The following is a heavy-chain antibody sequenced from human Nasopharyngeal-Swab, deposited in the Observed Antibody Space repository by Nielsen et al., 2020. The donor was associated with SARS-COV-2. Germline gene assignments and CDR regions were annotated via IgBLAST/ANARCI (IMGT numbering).Heavy chain of an antibody. CDR1: GFTFSNYA. Sequence: LSLTCAASGFTFSNYAMHWVRQAPGKGLEWVALTSNDGSKTYYSNSVKGRFTISRDNSKNTLYLQMDRLRPDDTAVYYCARESLGGVLVVAATWFDPWGQGTLVTVSS. CDR2: TSNDGSKT. J-gene: IGHJ5*02. D-gene: IGHD2-15*01. V-gene: IGHV3-30*04. CDR3: ARESLGGVLVVAATWFDP.